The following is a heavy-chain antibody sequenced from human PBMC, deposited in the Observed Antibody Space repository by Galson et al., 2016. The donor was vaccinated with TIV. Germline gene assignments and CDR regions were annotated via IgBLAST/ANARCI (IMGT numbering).Heavy chain of an antibody. CDR1: GYTFASYG. CDR3: AREYYYYAMDV. V-gene: IGHV1-18*01. Sequence: SVKVSCKASGYTFASYGINWVRQVPGQGLEWVGWISAYNGNTNYAQLLQGRVTMTKDTSTSTAYMELRSLRPDDTAVYYCAREYYYYAMDVWGQGTMVTVSS. J-gene: IGHJ6*02. CDR2: ISAYNGNT.